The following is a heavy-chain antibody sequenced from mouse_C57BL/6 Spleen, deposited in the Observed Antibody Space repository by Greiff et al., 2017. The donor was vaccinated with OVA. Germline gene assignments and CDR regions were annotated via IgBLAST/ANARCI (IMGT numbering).Heavy chain of an antibody. CDR2: IYPGDGDT. D-gene: IGHD2-3*01. V-gene: IGHV1-82*01. Sequence: QVQLQQSGPELVKPGASVKISCKASGYAFSSSWMNWVKQRPGKGLEWIGRIYPGDGDTNYNGKFKGKATLTADKSSSTAYMQLSSLTSEDSAVYFCARCHDGYYEYYYAMDYWGQGTSVTVSS. CDR1: GYAFSSSW. J-gene: IGHJ4*01. CDR3: ARCHDGYYEYYYAMDY.